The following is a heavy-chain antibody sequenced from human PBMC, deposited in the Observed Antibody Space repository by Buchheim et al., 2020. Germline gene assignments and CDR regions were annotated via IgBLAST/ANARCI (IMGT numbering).Heavy chain of an antibody. Sequence: VQLVESGGGLVQPGGSLRLSCAASGFTFSYFWMHWVRQAPGKGLVWVSRINSDGSSTTYADSVKGRFTISRDNSKNTLYLQMNSLRAEDTAVYYCAKPGGASIAARNYYYGMDVWGQGTT. V-gene: IGHV3-74*01. J-gene: IGHJ6*02. CDR2: INSDGSST. D-gene: IGHD6-6*01. CDR1: GFTFSYFW. CDR3: AKPGGASIAARNYYYGMDV.